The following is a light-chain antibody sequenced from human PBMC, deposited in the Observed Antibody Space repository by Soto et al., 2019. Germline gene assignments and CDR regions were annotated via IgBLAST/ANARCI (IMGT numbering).Light chain of an antibody. V-gene: IGLV4-69*01. J-gene: IGLJ2*01. CDR2: LNSDGSH. CDR3: QTWGTGIQG. Sequence: QLVLTQSPSASASLGASVKLTCTLSSGHSSYAIAWHQQQPEKGPRYLMKLNSDGSHSKGDGIPDRFSGSSSGAERYLTISSLQSEYEADYYCQTWGTGIQGFGGGTKLTVL. CDR1: SGHSSYA.